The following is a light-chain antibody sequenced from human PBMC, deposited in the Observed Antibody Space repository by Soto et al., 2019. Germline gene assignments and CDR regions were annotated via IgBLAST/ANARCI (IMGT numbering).Light chain of an antibody. CDR2: AAS. CDR3: QQYYSYTLT. CDR1: QGISSY. J-gene: IGKJ4*01. V-gene: IGKV1-8*01. Sequence: IQLTQSPSSLSASVGDRVTITCRASQGISSYLAWYQQKPGKAPKLLIYAASTLQSGVPSRFSGSGAGTDFTLTISCLQSEDFETYYCQQYYSYTLTFGGGTKVDIK.